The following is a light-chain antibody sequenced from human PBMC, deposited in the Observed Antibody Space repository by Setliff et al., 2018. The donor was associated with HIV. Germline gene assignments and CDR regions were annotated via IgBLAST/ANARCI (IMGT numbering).Light chain of an antibody. CDR2: DTN. V-gene: IGLV7-46*01. CDR3: LLSYSDTVE. J-gene: IGLJ2*01. Sequence: QAVVTQEPSLTVSPGGTVTLTCASSTGTVTSGHYPYWFQQKPGQAPRTLIYDTNNKHSWTPARFSGSLLGGKAALTLSGAQPEDEAYYYCLLSYSDTVEFGGGTKVTVL. CDR1: TGTVTSGHY.